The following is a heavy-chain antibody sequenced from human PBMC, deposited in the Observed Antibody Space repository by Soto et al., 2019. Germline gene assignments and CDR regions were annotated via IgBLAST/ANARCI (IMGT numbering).Heavy chain of an antibody. CDR3: AREGRHFDY. J-gene: IGHJ4*02. CDR2: INPIFGTP. CDR1: GYTLTELS. V-gene: IGHV1-24*01. Sequence: GASVKVSCKVSGYTLTELSMHWVRQAPGKGLEWMGGINPIFGTPNYAQKYQGRVTITADTFTNTAYMELTRLTSDDTAVYFCAREGRHFDYWGQGTLVTVSS.